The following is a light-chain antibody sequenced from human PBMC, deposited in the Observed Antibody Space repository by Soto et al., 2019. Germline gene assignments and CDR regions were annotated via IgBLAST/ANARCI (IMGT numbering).Light chain of an antibody. CDR3: QQANSSPIS. Sequence: IQLTQSPSSEPACVGDSVPITAGARKSISTSLVWYQQKPGKAPNLLLCGASRLQSRVPPRFGVNGSETDFTLTISGLHPEYFATYYCQQANSSPISFGQGTRLEIK. CDR2: GAS. CDR1: KSISTS. V-gene: IGKV1D-12*01. J-gene: IGKJ5*01.